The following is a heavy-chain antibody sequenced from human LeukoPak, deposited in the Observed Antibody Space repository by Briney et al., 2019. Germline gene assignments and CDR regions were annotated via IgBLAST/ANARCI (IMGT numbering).Heavy chain of an antibody. Sequence: GASVKVSCKAPGGTFSSYAISWVRQAPGQGLEWMGWISAYNGNTNYAQKLQGRVTMTTDTSTSTAYMELRSLRSDDTAVYYCARTTWAKPFDYWGQGTLVTVSS. V-gene: IGHV1-18*01. CDR1: GGTFSSYA. CDR2: ISAYNGNT. J-gene: IGHJ4*02. D-gene: IGHD4-17*01. CDR3: ARTTWAKPFDY.